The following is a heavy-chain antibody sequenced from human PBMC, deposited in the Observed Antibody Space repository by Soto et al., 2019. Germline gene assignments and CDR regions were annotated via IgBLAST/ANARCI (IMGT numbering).Heavy chain of an antibody. CDR1: GFSLSTSGVG. Sequence: SGPTLVNPTQTLTLTCPFSGFSLSTSGVGVGWIRQPPGKALEWLALIYWDDDDRYSPSLKSRLTITKDTSENQVVLTMTNMDPVDTATYYCAHSYDYIWGSYRLNFDYWGQGTLVTVSS. J-gene: IGHJ4*02. CDR2: IYWDDDD. D-gene: IGHD3-16*02. V-gene: IGHV2-5*02. CDR3: AHSYDYIWGSYRLNFDY.